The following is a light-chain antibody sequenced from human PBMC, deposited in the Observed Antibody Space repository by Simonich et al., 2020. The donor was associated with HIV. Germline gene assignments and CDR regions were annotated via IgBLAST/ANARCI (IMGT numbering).Light chain of an antibody. CDR3: SSYTSSSTLV. CDR2: EVT. Sequence: QSALTQPASVSGSPGQSITISCTGTGSDVGSYSLVSWYQQHPGKAPKLRIYEVTKRPSGVANRFSGAKSGNTASLTISGLQAEDEADYYCSSYTSSSTLVFGGGTKLTVL. CDR1: GSDVGSYSL. J-gene: IGLJ3*02. V-gene: IGLV2-14*02.